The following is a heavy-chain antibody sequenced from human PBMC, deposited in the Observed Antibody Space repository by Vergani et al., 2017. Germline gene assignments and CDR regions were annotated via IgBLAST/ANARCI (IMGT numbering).Heavy chain of an antibody. J-gene: IGHJ3*01. D-gene: IGHD2-15*01. CDR2: ISASGNA. CDR1: GGSISSDSYF. V-gene: IGHV4-61*02. CDR3: ARRSGGYYSGGKVHPLRTAFDV. Sequence: QVQLQESGPGLVKPSQTLSLTCTVSGGSISSDSYFWSWIRQPAGKGLEWLGHISASGNASHSPSLKTRVSMSVDTSKNQFSLTVTSVTAADTAIYFCARRSGGYYSGGKVHPLRTAFDVWGHGTVVTVSS.